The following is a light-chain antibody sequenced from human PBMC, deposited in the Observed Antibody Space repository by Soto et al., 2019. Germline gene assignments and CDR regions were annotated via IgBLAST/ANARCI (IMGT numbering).Light chain of an antibody. J-gene: IGLJ1*01. CDR2: EVS. Sequence: QSVLTQPASVSGSPGQSITISCTGTSSDVGDYNHVSWYQQVPGKAPKVMIYEVSNRPSGVSNRFSGSKSGITASLTISGLQAEDEADYYCSSYTSSSTYVFGTGTKVTVL. CDR3: SSYTSSSTYV. CDR1: SSDVGDYNH. V-gene: IGLV2-14*01.